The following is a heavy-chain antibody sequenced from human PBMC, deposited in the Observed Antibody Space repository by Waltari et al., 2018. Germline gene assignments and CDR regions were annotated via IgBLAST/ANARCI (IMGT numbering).Heavy chain of an antibody. CDR2: IKPDGSDK. J-gene: IGHJ4*01. Sequence: EVQLVESGGDLVQPGGSLRPSCSASEFSFNTYWMAWFRQAPGKRLEWVATIKPDGSDKYYVDSVRGRFAISRDNAKNLLYLQMNSLRAEDTAIFYCAKMGAGRAPDYWGHGTLVTVSS. V-gene: IGHV3-7*03. D-gene: IGHD3-16*01. CDR1: EFSFNTYW. CDR3: AKMGAGRAPDY.